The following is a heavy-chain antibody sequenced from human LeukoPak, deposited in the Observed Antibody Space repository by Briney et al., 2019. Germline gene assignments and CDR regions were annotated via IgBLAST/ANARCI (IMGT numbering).Heavy chain of an antibody. V-gene: IGHV1-69*05. CDR3: ARDEPNYYDSSGYPDQYDY. Sequence: ASVKVSCKASGGTFSSYAISWVRQAPGQGLEWMGRIIHIFGTANYAQKFQGRVTITTDESTSTAYMELSSLRSEDTAVYYCARDEPNYYDSSGYPDQYDYWGQGTLVTVSS. J-gene: IGHJ4*02. D-gene: IGHD3-22*01. CDR1: GGTFSSYA. CDR2: IIHIFGTA.